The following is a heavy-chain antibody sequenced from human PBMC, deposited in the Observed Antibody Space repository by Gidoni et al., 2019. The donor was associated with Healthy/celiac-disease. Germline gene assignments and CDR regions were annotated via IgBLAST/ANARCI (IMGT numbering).Heavy chain of an antibody. D-gene: IGHD3-10*01. J-gene: IGHJ4*02. V-gene: IGHV3-49*05. CDR2: SRSKAYGGTT. CDR3: TRDRPYGSGSSYFDY. Sequence: EVQLLESGGGLVKPGRSLRLSCTASGSTFGDYAMSWFRQAPGKGLEWVGYSRSKAYGGTTEYAASVKGRFTISRDDSKSIAYLQMNSLKTEDTAVYYCTRDRPYGSGSSYFDYWGQGTLVTVSS. CDR1: GSTFGDYA.